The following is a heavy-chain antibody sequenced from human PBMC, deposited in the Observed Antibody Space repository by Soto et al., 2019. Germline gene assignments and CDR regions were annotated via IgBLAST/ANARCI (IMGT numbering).Heavy chain of an antibody. CDR2: ISYDGNSE. CDR3: AKDRDYGGVASYFDY. J-gene: IGHJ4*02. CDR1: GITFSKYG. V-gene: IGHV3-30*18. D-gene: IGHD4-17*01. Sequence: QVQLVESGGGVVQAGGSLRLSCAVSGITFSKYGMHWVRQAPGKGLEWVAVISYDGNSEFYAASVTGRFAISRDNSKNTLYLQMNSLGVDDTAVYYCAKDRDYGGVASYFDYWGRGTLVSVSS.